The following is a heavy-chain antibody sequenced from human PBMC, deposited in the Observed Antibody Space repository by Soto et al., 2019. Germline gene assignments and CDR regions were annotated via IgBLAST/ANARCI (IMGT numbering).Heavy chain of an antibody. D-gene: IGHD3-9*01. CDR1: GFTFSSYG. CDR3: ARDRHFDRYSFDY. Sequence: QVQLVESGGGVVQRGRSLRLSCAASGFTFSSYGMHWVRQAPGKGLEWVAVIWYDGSNKYYADSVKGRFTISRDNSKNTLYLQMNSLRAEDTAVYYCARDRHFDRYSFDYWGQGTLVTVSS. J-gene: IGHJ4*02. CDR2: IWYDGSNK. V-gene: IGHV3-33*01.